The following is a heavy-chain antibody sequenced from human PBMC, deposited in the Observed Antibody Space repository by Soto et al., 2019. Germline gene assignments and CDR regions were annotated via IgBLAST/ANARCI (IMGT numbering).Heavy chain of an antibody. J-gene: IGHJ6*02. CDR2: IYHSGST. V-gene: IGHV4-38-2*02. CDR3: ARERFVVVGATFYYHDLEL. D-gene: IGHD1-26*01. CDR1: GYSISSGYY. Sequence: PSETLSLTCAVSGYSISSGYYWGWIRQPPGNGLEWIGSIYHSGSTYYNPTLKSRVTISVDTSKNQFTLNLSSVTAADTAVHYSARERFVVVGATFYYHDLELWGQGTMVTVSS.